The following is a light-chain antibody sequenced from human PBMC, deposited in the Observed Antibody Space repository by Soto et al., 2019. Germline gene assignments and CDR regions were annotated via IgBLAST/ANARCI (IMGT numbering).Light chain of an antibody. CDR1: SSDVGAYNY. J-gene: IGLJ1*01. Sequence: QSVLTQPASVSGSPGQSVAISCTGTSSDVGAYNYISWYQQHPGKAPKLLLSEVSNRPSGVSDRFSGSKSGNTASLTITVLQAEYEADYYCSSLTTRFTYVFGTGTKVTDL. CDR3: SSLTTRFTYV. V-gene: IGLV2-14*01. CDR2: EVS.